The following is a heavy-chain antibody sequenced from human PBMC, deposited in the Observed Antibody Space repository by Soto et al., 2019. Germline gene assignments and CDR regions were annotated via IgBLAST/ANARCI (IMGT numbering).Heavy chain of an antibody. CDR2: ISSTTNYI. CDR3: ARESEDLTSNFDY. J-gene: IGHJ4*02. V-gene: IGHV3-21*01. CDR1: GFTFTRYS. Sequence: GGSLRLSCAASGFTFTRYSMNWVRQAPGKGLEWVSSISSTTNYIYYADSMKGRFTVSRDNAKNSLYLEMNSLSAEDTAVYYCARESEDLTSNFDYWGQGTLVTVSS.